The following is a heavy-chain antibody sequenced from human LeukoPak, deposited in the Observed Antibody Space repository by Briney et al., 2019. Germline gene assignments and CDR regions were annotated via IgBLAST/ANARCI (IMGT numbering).Heavy chain of an antibody. CDR2: IYYSGST. D-gene: IGHD6-19*01. CDR3: AALAVAGPYYYYYYMDV. V-gene: IGHV4-59*08. Sequence: NSSETLSLTCTVSGGSISSYYWSWIRQPPGKGLEWIGYIYYSGSTNYNPSLKSRVTISVDTPKNQFSLKLSSVTAADTAVYYCAALAVAGPYYYYYYMDVWGKGTTVTVSS. J-gene: IGHJ6*03. CDR1: GGSISSYY.